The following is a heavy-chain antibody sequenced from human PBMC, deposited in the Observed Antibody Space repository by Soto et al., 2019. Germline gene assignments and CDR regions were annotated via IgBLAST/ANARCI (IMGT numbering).Heavy chain of an antibody. CDR2: FDPEDGET. Sequence: ASVKVSCKVSGYTLTELSMHWVRQAPGKGLEWMGGFDPEDGETIYAQKFQGRVTMTEDTSTDTAYMELSSLRSEDTAVYYCATASIEASDYYFDYWGQGTLVTVSS. CDR3: ATASIEASDYYFDY. V-gene: IGHV1-24*01. CDR1: GYTLTELS. J-gene: IGHJ4*02. D-gene: IGHD3-22*01.